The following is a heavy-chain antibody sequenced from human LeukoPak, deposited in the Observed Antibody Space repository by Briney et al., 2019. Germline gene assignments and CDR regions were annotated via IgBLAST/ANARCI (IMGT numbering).Heavy chain of an antibody. V-gene: IGHV3-48*01. Sequence: GGSLRLSCAASGFTFSSYSMNWVRQAPGKGLEWVSYISSSSSTIYYADSVKGRFTISRDNAKNSLYLQMNSLRAEDTAVYYCARTGPGWEVRDAFDIWGQGTMVTVSS. D-gene: IGHD1-26*01. J-gene: IGHJ3*02. CDR1: GFTFSSYS. CDR3: ARTGPGWEVRDAFDI. CDR2: ISSSSSTI.